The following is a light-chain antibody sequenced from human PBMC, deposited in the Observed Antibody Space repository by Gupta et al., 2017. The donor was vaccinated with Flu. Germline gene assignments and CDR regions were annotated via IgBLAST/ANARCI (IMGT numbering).Light chain of an antibody. CDR1: SLRNSY. Sequence: SSELTQDPAVSVALGQTVRITCQGDSLRNSYASWYQQKPGQAPVLGIYVNNIRPSGIPDRFSGSSSGNTDYLTITGAQAEDEADEDGYSRDSTDNHQAVFGGGTKLTVL. J-gene: IGLJ2*01. CDR2: VNN. V-gene: IGLV3-19*01. CDR3: YSRDSTDNHQAV.